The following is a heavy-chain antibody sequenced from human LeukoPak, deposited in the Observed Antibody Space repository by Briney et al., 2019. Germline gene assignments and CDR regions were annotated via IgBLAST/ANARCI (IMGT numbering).Heavy chain of an antibody. CDR3: VNYGSDTQRAFAA. D-gene: IGHD3-10*01. Sequence: SGGSLRLSCAASGFTFYSFGMNWVRQAPGKGLEWVAYTSNRRDYTNYADSVKGRFTISRANANNSLYLQMTDLSADDTAVYYCVNYGSDTQRAFAASGHGKMVTVSS. V-gene: IGHV3-21*05. CDR2: TSNRRDYT. J-gene: IGHJ3*01. CDR1: GFTFYSFG.